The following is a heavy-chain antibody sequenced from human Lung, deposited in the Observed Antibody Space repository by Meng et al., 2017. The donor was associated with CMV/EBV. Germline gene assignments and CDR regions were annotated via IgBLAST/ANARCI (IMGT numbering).Heavy chain of an antibody. V-gene: IGHV3-30*02. CDR1: GFSFSSYG. CDR2: IRYDGSNK. D-gene: IGHD2-2*01. J-gene: IGHJ4*02. CDR3: ARDDLKFCSSVFCGDFDY. Sequence: GGSLRLXCAASGFSFSSYGMQWVRQAPGKGLEWVAFIRYDGSNKYYVDSVNGRFTISRDSSKNTLYLQMNSLGVEDTAVYYCARDDLKFCSSVFCGDFDYWGQGXLVTVSS.